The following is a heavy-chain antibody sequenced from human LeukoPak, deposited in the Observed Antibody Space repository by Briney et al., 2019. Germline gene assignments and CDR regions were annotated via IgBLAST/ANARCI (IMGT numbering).Heavy chain of an antibody. D-gene: IGHD6-13*01. CDR3: ALRRIAAAGLYWYFDL. CDR2: IYYSGST. J-gene: IGHJ2*01. Sequence: SETLSLTCTVSGGSISSYYWSWIRQPPGKGLEWIGSIYYSGSTYYNPSLKSRVTISVDTSKNQFSLKLSSVTAADTAVYYCALRRIAAAGLYWYFDLWGRGTLVTVSS. CDR1: GGSISSYY. V-gene: IGHV4-59*04.